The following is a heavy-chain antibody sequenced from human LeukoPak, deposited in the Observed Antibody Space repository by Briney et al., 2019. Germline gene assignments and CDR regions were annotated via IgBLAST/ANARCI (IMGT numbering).Heavy chain of an antibody. CDR3: ARNSSGCDLGGAFDI. CDR2: ISSSSSYT. D-gene: IGHD6-19*01. CDR1: GFTFSDYY. J-gene: IGHJ3*02. V-gene: IGHV3-11*03. Sequence: GGSLRLSCAASGFTFSDYYMSWIRQAPGKGLEWVSYISSSSSYTNYADSVKGRFTISRDNAKNSLYLQMNSLRAEDTAVYYCARNSSGCDLGGAFDIWGQGTMVTVSS.